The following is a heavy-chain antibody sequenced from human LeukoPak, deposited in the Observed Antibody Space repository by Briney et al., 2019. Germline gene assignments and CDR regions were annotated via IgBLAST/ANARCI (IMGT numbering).Heavy chain of an antibody. CDR2: INPNSGGT. Sequence: GASVKVSCKASGYTFTGYYMHWVRQAPGQGLEWMGWINPNSGGTNYAQKFQGRVTMTRDTSISTAYMELSRLRSDDTAVYYCARDGSGYDPNYYYGMDVWGQGTTVTVSS. CDR1: GYTFTGYY. CDR3: ARDGSGYDPNYYYGMDV. D-gene: IGHD5-12*01. J-gene: IGHJ6*02. V-gene: IGHV1-2*02.